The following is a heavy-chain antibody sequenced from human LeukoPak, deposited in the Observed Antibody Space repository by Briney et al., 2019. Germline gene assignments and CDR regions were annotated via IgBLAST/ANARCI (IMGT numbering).Heavy chain of an antibody. V-gene: IGHV1-24*01. J-gene: IGHJ6*02. Sequence: ASVTVSCKVSGYTLTELSMHWVRQAPGKGLEWMGGFDPEDGETIYAQKFQGRVTMTEDTSTDTAYMELSSLRSEDTAVYYCATADYSGSYYPLPRYYGMDVWGQGTTVTVSS. CDR1: GYTLTELS. CDR2: FDPEDGET. D-gene: IGHD1-26*01. CDR3: ATADYSGSYYPLPRYYGMDV.